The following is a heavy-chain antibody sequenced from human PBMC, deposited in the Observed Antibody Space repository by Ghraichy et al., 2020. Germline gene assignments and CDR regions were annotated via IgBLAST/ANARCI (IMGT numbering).Heavy chain of an antibody. V-gene: IGHV4-39*01. J-gene: IGHJ4*02. CDR1: GGSISSSSYY. CDR3: ARPVYSSTSCYWCTNDPSGDY. CDR2: IYYSGST. Sequence: SETLSLTCTVSGGSISSSSYYWGWIRQPPGKGLEWIGSIYYSGSTYYNPSLKSRVTISVDTSKNQFSLKLSSVTAADTAVYYCARPVYSSTSCYWCTNDPSGDYWGQGTLVTVSS. D-gene: IGHD2-2*01.